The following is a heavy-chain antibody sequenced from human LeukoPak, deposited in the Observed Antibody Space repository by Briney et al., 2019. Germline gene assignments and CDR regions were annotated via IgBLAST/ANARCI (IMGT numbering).Heavy chain of an antibody. CDR1: GYTFTSYG. Sequence: SVKVSCKASGYTFTSYGISWVRQAPGQGLEWMGGIIPIFGTANYAQKFQGRVTITADKSTSTAYMELSSLRSEDTAVYYCARAGYYCDSSSPEGGFDYWGQGTLVTVSS. CDR3: ARAGYYCDSSSPEGGFDY. CDR2: IIPIFGTA. J-gene: IGHJ4*02. D-gene: IGHD3-22*01. V-gene: IGHV1-69*06.